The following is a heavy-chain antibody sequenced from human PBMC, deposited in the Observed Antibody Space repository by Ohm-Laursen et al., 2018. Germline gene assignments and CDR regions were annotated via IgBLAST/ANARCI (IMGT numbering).Heavy chain of an antibody. CDR1: GFTFSSYD. D-gene: IGHD3-10*01. V-gene: IGHV3-13*01. Sequence: SLRLSCSASGFTFSSYDMHWVRQATGKGLEWVSAIGTAGDTYYPGSVKGRFTISRENAKNSLYLQMNSLRAGDTAVYYCARAGYGSGSRYYYYGMDVWGHGTTVTVPS. CDR3: ARAGYGSGSRYYYYGMDV. CDR2: IGTAGDT. J-gene: IGHJ6*02.